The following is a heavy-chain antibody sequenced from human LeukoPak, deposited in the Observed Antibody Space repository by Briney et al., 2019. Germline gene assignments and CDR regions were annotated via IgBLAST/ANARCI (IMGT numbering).Heavy chain of an antibody. CDR3: ARGSRFDP. Sequence: SETLSLTCTVSGGSMSPYHWGWIRQPPGKGLEWTGYIYYSGSTNYNPSLNSRVTISVDTSKNQFSLKLSSVTAADTAVYYCARGSRFDPWGQGTLVTVSS. CDR1: GGSMSPYH. CDR2: IYYSGST. J-gene: IGHJ5*02. V-gene: IGHV4-59*01.